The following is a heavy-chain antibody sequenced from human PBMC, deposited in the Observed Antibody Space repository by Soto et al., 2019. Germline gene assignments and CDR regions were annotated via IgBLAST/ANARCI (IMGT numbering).Heavy chain of an antibody. J-gene: IGHJ4*02. D-gene: IGHD3-16*01. Sequence: GGSLRPSCADSGFNFSGYDMHWVRQPTGKGLEWVSGIGTAGDASYPGSVKGRFTISRENAKNSLFLQMNSLRAGDTAVYYCARGHMITFGGVTIRYIDYWGQGTLVTVSS. CDR2: IGTAGDA. CDR3: ARGHMITFGGVTIRYIDY. V-gene: IGHV3-13*01. CDR1: GFNFSGYD.